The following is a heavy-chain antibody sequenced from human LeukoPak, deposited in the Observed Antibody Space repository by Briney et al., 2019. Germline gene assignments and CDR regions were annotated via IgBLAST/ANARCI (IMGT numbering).Heavy chain of an antibody. V-gene: IGHV3-74*01. CDR1: GFTFTTYW. Sequence: GGSLRLSCAASGFTFTTYWMHWVRQAPGKGLVWVSHINSDGSITSYADSVKGRFTISRDNAKNTLHLQMNSLRAEDTAVYYCARDAVDTANAVWGQGTTVTVSS. CDR2: INSDGSIT. CDR3: ARDAVDTANAV. J-gene: IGHJ6*02. D-gene: IGHD5-18*01.